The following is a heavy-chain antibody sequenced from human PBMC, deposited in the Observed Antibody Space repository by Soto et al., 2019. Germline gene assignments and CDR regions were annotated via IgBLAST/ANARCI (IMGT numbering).Heavy chain of an antibody. CDR2: INHSGST. Sequence: QVQLQQWGAGLLKPSETLSLTCAVYGGSFSGYYWSWIRQPPGKGLEWIGEINHSGSTNYNSSLKSRVTISVDTSKNQFSLKLSSVTAADTAVYYCARGYDFWSGYLVLGGYFDYWGQGTLVTVSS. CDR3: ARGYDFWSGYLVLGGYFDY. J-gene: IGHJ4*02. V-gene: IGHV4-34*01. D-gene: IGHD3-3*01. CDR1: GGSFSGYY.